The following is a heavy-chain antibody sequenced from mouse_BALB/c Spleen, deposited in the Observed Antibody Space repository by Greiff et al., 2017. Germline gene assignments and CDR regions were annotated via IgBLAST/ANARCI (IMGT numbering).Heavy chain of an antibody. CDR2: IYPSDSYT. V-gene: IGHV1-69*02. CDR1: GYTFTSYW. J-gene: IGHJ3*01. Sequence: QVQLQQPGAELVRPGASVKLSCKASGYTFTSYWINWVKQRPGQGLEWIGNIYPSDSYTNYNQKFKDKATLTVDKSSSTAYMQLSSPTSEDSAVYYCTRKDPSYWGQGTLVTVSA. CDR3: TRKDPSY.